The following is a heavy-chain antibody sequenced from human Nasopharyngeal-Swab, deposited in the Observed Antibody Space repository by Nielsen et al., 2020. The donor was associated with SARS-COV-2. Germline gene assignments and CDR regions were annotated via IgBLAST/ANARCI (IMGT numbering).Heavy chain of an antibody. D-gene: IGHD5-24*01. CDR3: ARDRRDVDNQ. J-gene: IGHJ4*02. CDR2: MYAGGEI. Sequence: GESLKISCAASGFDVSGNYMSWFRQAPGKGLEWVSVMYAGGEIYYADSVKGRFTISRDSSKNTLYLQMNSLRVEDTALYYCARDRRDVDNQWGQGTLVTVSS. V-gene: IGHV3-53*01. CDR1: GFDVSGNY.